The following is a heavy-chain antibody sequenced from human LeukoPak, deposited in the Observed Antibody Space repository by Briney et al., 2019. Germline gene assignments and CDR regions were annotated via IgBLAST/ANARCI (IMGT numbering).Heavy chain of an antibody. J-gene: IGHJ4*02. CDR1: GYTLTELS. V-gene: IGHV1-24*01. CDR2: FDPEDGET. D-gene: IGHD6-13*01. Sequence: ASVKVSCKVSGYTLTELSMHWVRQAPGKGLEWMGGFDPEDGETTYAQKFQGRVTMTEDTSTDTAYMELSSLRSEDTAVYYCATTLDSSSYGGGWGQGTLVTVSS. CDR3: ATTLDSSSYGGG.